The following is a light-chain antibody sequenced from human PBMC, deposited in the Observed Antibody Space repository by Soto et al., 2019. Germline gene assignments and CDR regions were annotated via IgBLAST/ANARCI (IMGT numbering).Light chain of an antibody. CDR1: SSDVGGYNY. Sequence: QSVLTQPASVSGSPGQSITISCTGTSSDVGGYNYVSWYQQHPGKAPKLTIYEVSNRPSGVSNRFSGPKSGNTASLPPSGLQAEDEADYYCSSYTSSSTLDVFGTGTKLTVL. CDR2: EVS. V-gene: IGLV2-14*01. J-gene: IGLJ1*01. CDR3: SSYTSSSTLDV.